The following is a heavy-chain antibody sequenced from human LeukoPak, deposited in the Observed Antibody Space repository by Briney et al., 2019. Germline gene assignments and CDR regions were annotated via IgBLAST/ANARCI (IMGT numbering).Heavy chain of an antibody. CDR1: GFTFRNYG. D-gene: IGHD3-16*01. Sequence: PGRSLRLSCVASGFTFRNYGMHWIRQAPGKGLEWVSVISYDGSKKYYADVVKGRFTISRDNSKNVVYLQMDSLRAEDTAFYYCARSLGETTFDWWGQGTLVTVPS. CDR3: ARSLGETTFDW. CDR2: ISYDGSKK. J-gene: IGHJ4*02. V-gene: IGHV3-33*05.